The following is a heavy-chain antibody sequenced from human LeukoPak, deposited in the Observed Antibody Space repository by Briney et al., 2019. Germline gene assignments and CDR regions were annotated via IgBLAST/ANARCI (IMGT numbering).Heavy chain of an antibody. Sequence: SETLSLTCTVSGGSIRSYYWNWIRQLPGKGLEWIGYIYYSGSTNYNPSLKSRVTISVDTSKNQFSLKLSSVTAADTAVYYCAGRLWRRDGYNLSAFDIWGQGTMVTVSS. CDR1: GGSIRSYY. CDR3: AGRLWRRDGYNLSAFDI. J-gene: IGHJ3*02. V-gene: IGHV4-59*01. D-gene: IGHD5-24*01. CDR2: IYYSGST.